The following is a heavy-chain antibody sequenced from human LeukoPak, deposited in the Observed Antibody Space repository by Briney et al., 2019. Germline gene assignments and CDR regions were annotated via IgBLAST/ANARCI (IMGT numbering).Heavy chain of an antibody. V-gene: IGHV3-21*01. CDR3: ARGTCSSTSCFLFDY. J-gene: IGHJ4*02. D-gene: IGHD2-2*01. Sequence: GGSLRLSCAASGFTFSSYSMNWVRQAPGKGLEWVSSISSSSSYIYYADSVKGRFTISRDNSKNSLYLQMKSLRAEDTAVYYCARGTCSSTSCFLFDYWGQGTLVTVSS. CDR1: GFTFSSYS. CDR2: ISSSSSYI.